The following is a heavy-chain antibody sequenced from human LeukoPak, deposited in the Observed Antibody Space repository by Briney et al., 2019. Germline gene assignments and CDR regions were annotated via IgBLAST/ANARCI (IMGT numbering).Heavy chain of an antibody. CDR2: INAGNGNT. Sequence: ASVKVSCKASGYTITSYAMHWVRQAPGQRLEWMGWINAGNGNTKYSQKFQGRVTITRDTSASTAYMELSSLRSEDTAVYYCARLSSSWYGQGFDYWGQGTLVTVSS. D-gene: IGHD6-13*01. V-gene: IGHV1-3*01. CDR3: ARLSSSWYGQGFDY. CDR1: GYTITSYA. J-gene: IGHJ4*02.